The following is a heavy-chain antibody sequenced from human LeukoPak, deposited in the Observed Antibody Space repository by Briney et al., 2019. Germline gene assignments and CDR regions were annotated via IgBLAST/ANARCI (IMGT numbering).Heavy chain of an antibody. D-gene: IGHD7-27*01. CDR2: ISSSSSYI. V-gene: IGHV3-21*01. Sequence: GGSLRLSCAASGFTFSSYSMNWVRQAPGKGLEWVSSISSSSSYIYYADSVKGRFTISRDNAKNSLYLQMNSLRAEDTAVYYCARDSTPRLGRGYYYYYYMDVWGKGTTVTVFS. CDR3: ARDSTPRLGRGYYYYYYMDV. CDR1: GFTFSSYS. J-gene: IGHJ6*03.